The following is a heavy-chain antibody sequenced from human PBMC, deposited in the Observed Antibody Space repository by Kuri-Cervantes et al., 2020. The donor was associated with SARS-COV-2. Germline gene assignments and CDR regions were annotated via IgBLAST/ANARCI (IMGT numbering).Heavy chain of an antibody. D-gene: IGHD3-16*01. Sequence: GESLKISCAASGFTLSGSAMHWVRQTSGKGLEWVGRIRSKANSYATAYAASVKGRFTISRDDSKNTAYLQMNSLKTEDTAVYYCTMGDWFDPWGQGTLVTVSS. CDR3: TMGDWFDP. CDR1: GFTLSGSA. V-gene: IGHV3-73*01. CDR2: IRSKANSYAT. J-gene: IGHJ5*02.